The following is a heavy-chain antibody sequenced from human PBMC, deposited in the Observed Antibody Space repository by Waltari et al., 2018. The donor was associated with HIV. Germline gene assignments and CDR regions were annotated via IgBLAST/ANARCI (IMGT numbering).Heavy chain of an antibody. Sequence: EVQLVASGGDLVQHGGSLRLACAASGFPFRTQDMTWVRQATGKGLEWVSGIVPSGDRHYADSVKGRFTIAREDARNSLYLQINSLTAEDTALYYCVRGGIRGLTWNWFDPWGQGTLDTVSS. CDR3: VRGGIRGLTWNWFDP. CDR1: GFPFRTQD. J-gene: IGHJ5*02. CDR2: IVPSGDR. V-gene: IGHV3-13*01. D-gene: IGHD3-10*01.